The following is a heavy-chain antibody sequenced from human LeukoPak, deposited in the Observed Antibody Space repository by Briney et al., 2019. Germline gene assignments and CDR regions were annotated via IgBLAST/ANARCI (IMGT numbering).Heavy chain of an antibody. CDR3: AKGRGSSRPYGMDV. CDR1: GFTFSSYA. Sequence: GGSLRLSCAASGFTFSSYAMGWVRQAPGKGLEWVSAIIGSGGSTYYADSVKGRFTISRDNSKNTLYLQMSSLRAEDTAVYYCAKGRGSSRPYGMDVWGKGTTVTVSS. CDR2: IIGSGGST. D-gene: IGHD6-13*01. V-gene: IGHV3-23*01. J-gene: IGHJ6*04.